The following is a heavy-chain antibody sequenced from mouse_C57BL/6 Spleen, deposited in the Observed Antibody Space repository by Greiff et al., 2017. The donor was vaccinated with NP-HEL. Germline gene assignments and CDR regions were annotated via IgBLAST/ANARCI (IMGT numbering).Heavy chain of an antibody. J-gene: IGHJ2*01. CDR2: IYPGDGDT. CDR3: ARWYYGSKNYFDY. D-gene: IGHD1-1*01. V-gene: IGHV1-82*01. CDR1: GYAFSSSW. Sequence: VMLVESGPELVKPGASVKISCKASGYAFSSSWMNWVKQRPGKGLEWIGRIYPGDGDTNYNGKFKGKATLTADKSSSTAYMQLSSLTSEDSAVYFCARWYYGSKNYFDYWGQGTTLTVSS.